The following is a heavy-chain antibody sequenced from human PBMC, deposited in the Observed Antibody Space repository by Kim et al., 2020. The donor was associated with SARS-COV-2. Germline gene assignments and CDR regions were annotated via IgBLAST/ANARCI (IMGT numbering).Heavy chain of an antibody. CDR2: INHSGST. CDR1: GGSFSGYY. Sequence: SETLSLTCAVYGGSFSGYYWSWIRQPPGKGLEWIGEINHSGSTNYNPSLKSRVTISVDTSKNQFSLKLSSVTAADTAVYYCARGIGLLWFGELLSRPPYYYYGMDVWGQGTTVTVSS. J-gene: IGHJ6*02. D-gene: IGHD3-10*01. CDR3: ARGIGLLWFGELLSRPPYYYYGMDV. V-gene: IGHV4-34*01.